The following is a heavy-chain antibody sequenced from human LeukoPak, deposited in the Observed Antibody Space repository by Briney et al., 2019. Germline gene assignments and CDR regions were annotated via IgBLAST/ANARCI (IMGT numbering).Heavy chain of an antibody. CDR1: GFTFSSYA. Sequence: GGSLRLSCAASGFTFSSYAMSWVRQAPGKGLEWVSAISGSGGSTYYADSVKGRFTISRDNSKNTLYLQMNSLRAEDTAVYCCAKRGLPWELLADAFDIWGQGTMVTVSS. CDR3: AKRGLPWELLADAFDI. CDR2: ISGSGGST. D-gene: IGHD1-26*01. J-gene: IGHJ3*02. V-gene: IGHV3-23*01.